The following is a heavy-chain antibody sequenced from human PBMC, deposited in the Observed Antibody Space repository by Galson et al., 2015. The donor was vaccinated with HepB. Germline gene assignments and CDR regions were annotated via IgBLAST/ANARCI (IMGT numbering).Heavy chain of an antibody. D-gene: IGHD1-26*01. CDR2: IRVSNGNT. Sequence: SVKVSCKAVGYTFDTYGISWVRQAPGQGLEWMGWIRVSNGNTTYAQKFQDRVTMTADRGTRTAYMEVTSLRSEDTAVYYCARDGLIVGANPDYWGQGTLVIVSS. V-gene: IGHV1-18*01. J-gene: IGHJ4*02. CDR1: GYTFDTYG. CDR3: ARDGLIVGANPDY.